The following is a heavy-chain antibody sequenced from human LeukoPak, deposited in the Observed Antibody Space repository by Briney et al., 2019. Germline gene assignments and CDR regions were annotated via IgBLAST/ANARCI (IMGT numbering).Heavy chain of an antibody. CDR1: GFTFGDYA. CDR3: TITGGSRRDYYYYFMDV. CDR2: IRSKHYGGTT. J-gene: IGHJ6*03. V-gene: IGHV3-49*04. Sequence: GGSLRLSCTASGFTFGDYAMSWVRQAPGKGLEWVCFIRSKHYGGTTECAPSVKGRFTISRDDSKSIAYLQMHSLKTEDTAVYYCTITGGSRRDYYYYFMDVWGKGTTVTVSS. D-gene: IGHD2-15*01.